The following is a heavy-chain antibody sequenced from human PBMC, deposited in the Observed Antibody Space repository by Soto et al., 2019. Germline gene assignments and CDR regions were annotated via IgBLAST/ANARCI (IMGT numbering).Heavy chain of an antibody. CDR2: TYSRGST. J-gene: IGHJ4*02. Sequence: QVQLQESGPGLVKPSETLSLTCSVSGGSISSYYWNWVRQPAGQGLEWIGRTYSRGSTNYNPSLKGRVTVSVDSSKNQFSLKVSSVTAADTAVYYCARARGSAIAATLDYWGQGTLVTVSS. CDR1: GGSISSYY. V-gene: IGHV4-4*07. CDR3: ARARGSAIAATLDY. D-gene: IGHD2-15*01.